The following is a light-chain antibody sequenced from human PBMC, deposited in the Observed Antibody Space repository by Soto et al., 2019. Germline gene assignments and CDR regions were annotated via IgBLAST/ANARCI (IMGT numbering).Light chain of an antibody. J-gene: IGLJ1*01. Sequence: QSVLTQSPSASASLGASVKLTCTLSSGHSSYAIAWHQQQPEKGPRYLMKLNSDGSHSKGDGIPDRFSGSSSGAERYLTISSLQSEDEADYYCQTWGTGMKVFGTGTKLTVL. V-gene: IGLV4-69*01. CDR3: QTWGTGMKV. CDR1: SGHSSYA. CDR2: LNSDGSH.